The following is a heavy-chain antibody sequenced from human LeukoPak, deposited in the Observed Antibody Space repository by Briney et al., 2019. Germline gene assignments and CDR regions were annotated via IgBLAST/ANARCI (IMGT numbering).Heavy chain of an antibody. CDR3: ARDVSPGTYFDY. V-gene: IGHV3-30-3*01. CDR2: ISYDGSNK. CDR1: GFTFSSYA. Sequence: GGSLRLSCAASGFTFSSYAMHWVRQAPGKGLEWVAVISYDGSNKYYADSVKGRFTISRDNSKNTLCLQMNSLRAEDTAVYYCARDVSPGTYFDYWGQGTLVTVSS. J-gene: IGHJ4*02.